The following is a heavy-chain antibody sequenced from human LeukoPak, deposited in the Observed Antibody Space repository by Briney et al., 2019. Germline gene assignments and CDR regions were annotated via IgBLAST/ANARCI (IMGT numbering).Heavy chain of an antibody. D-gene: IGHD6-13*01. V-gene: IGHV3-43*01. CDR1: GFTFDDYT. Sequence: SGGSLRLSCAASGFTFDDYTMHWVRQAPGKGLEWVSLISWDGGSTYYADSVKGRFTISRDNSKNSLYLQMNSLRTEDTALYYCAKDMTGYSSSWYGGVFDYWGQGTLVTVSS. J-gene: IGHJ4*02. CDR2: ISWDGGST. CDR3: AKDMTGYSSSWYGGVFDY.